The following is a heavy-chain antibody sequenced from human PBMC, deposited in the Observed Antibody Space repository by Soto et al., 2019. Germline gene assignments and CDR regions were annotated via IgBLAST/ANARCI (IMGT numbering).Heavy chain of an antibody. V-gene: IGHV4-30-2*06. CDR1: GASISYGGFS. J-gene: IGHJ4*02. CDR2: ISHLEST. D-gene: IGHD5-18*01. Sequence: TLSLTFTVSGASISYGGFSWSWIRQSPGKGLEWIGYISHLESTYFHPSFKSRLTMSIDRTRNQFSLKLSSVTAADMAVYYCARDGDSYYFDYWGQGTLVTVSS. CDR3: ARDGDSYYFDY.